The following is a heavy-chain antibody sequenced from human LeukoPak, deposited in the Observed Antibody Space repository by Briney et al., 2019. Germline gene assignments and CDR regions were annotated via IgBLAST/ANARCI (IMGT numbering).Heavy chain of an antibody. CDR1: GFTVSGNY. D-gene: IGHD3-10*01. CDR2: IYSGGTT. V-gene: IGHV3-53*01. J-gene: IGHJ4*02. CDR3: ARKSASGNYPLDY. Sequence: GGSLRLSCAVSGFTVSGNYMSWVRQAPGKGLEWVSLIYSGGTTYYADSVKGRFTISRDNSKNTLYLQMNSLRAEDTALYYCARKSASGNYPLDYWGQGTLVTVSS.